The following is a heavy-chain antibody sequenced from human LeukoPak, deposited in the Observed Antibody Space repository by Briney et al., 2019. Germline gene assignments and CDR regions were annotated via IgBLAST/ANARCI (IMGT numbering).Heavy chain of an antibody. CDR1: GGSISSSSYY. V-gene: IGHV4-39*07. CDR3: ARVAAKTVDY. D-gene: IGHD2-15*01. Sequence: AETLSLTCTVSGGSISSSSYYWGWIRQPPVKGLEWIGSIYYSGSTYYNPSLKSRVTISVDTSKNQFSLKLSSVTAADTAVYYCARVAAKTVDYWGQGTLVTVSS. J-gene: IGHJ4*02. CDR2: IYYSGST.